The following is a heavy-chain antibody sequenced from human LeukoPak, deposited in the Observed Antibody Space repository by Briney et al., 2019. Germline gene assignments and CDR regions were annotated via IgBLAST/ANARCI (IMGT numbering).Heavy chain of an antibody. V-gene: IGHV3-30*02. D-gene: IGHD3-10*01. CDR2: IRYDGSNK. Sequence: GGSLRLSCAASGFTFLSYGMHWVRQAPGKGLEWVAFIRYDGSNKYYADSVKGRFTISRDNAKNSLYLQMNSLRAEDTAVYYCARDSIMGYGSGSYYSYVYWGQGTLVTVSS. J-gene: IGHJ4*02. CDR1: GFTFLSYG. CDR3: ARDSIMGYGSGSYYSYVY.